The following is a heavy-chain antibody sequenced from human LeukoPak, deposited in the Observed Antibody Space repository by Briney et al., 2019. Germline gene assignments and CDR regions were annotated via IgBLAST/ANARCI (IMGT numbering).Heavy chain of an antibody. Sequence: SETLSLTCTVSGGSISSYYRSWIRQPPGKGLEWIGYIYYSGSTNYNPSLKSRVTISVDTSKNQFSLKLSSVTAADTAVYYCARGEAFDIWGQGTMVTVSS. D-gene: IGHD1-26*01. CDR3: ARGEAFDI. CDR1: GGSISSYY. J-gene: IGHJ3*02. CDR2: IYYSGST. V-gene: IGHV4-59*01.